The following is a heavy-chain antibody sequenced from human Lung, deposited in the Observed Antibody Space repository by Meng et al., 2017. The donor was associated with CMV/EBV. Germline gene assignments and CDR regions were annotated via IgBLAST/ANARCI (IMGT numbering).Heavy chain of an antibody. V-gene: IGHV4-39*01. J-gene: IGHJ3*02. CDR2: IYYSGST. Sequence: SETLSLXXTVSGGSISSSSYYWGWIRQPPGKGLEWIGSIYYSGSTYYNPSLKSRVTISVDTSKNQFSLKLSSVTAADTAMYYCARKLVVPAAIRNDAFDIWGQGXMVTVSS. CDR3: ARKLVVPAAIRNDAFDI. D-gene: IGHD2-2*01. CDR1: GGSISSSSYY.